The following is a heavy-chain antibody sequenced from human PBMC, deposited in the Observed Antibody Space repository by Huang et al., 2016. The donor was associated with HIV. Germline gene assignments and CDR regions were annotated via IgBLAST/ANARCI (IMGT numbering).Heavy chain of an antibody. V-gene: IGHV1-8*02. CDR3: ARSAYGDLDY. D-gene: IGHD4-17*01. Sequence: QVHLVQSGAEVKKPGASVKVSCKASGYTFTHYDINWVRQAPGRGLEGMGWRNPNTGNPGFAQSCQGRVTMTRKTSITTAYMELTSLTSEDTAVYYCARSAYGDLDYWGLGTLVIVSS. CDR1: GYTFTHYD. J-gene: IGHJ4*02. CDR2: RNPNTGNP.